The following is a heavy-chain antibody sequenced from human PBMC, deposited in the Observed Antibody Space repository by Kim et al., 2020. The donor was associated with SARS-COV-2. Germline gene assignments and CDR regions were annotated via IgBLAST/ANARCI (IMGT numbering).Heavy chain of an antibody. D-gene: IGHD3-10*01. CDR3: VRHGSWFDP. V-gene: IGHV4-4*07. CDR1: GAPVTTYY. CDR2: IYTSGNT. Sequence: SETLSLTCTVSGAPVTTYYWTWIRQSAGKGLEWIGRIYTSGNTTYNPSLKSRVTMSLDTSKNHLYLKLSSVTAADTAVYYCVRHGSWFDPRGQGIAVTVSS. J-gene: IGHJ5*02.